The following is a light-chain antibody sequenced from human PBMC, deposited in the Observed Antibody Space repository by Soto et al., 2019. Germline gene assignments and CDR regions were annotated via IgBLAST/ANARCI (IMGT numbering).Light chain of an antibody. V-gene: IGLV1-51*02. CDR1: NSNIGKNY. J-gene: IGLJ2*01. CDR3: GTWDYSLSAGV. Sequence: QSVLTQPPSVSAAPGQKVTISCSGSNSNIGKNYVAWYQQLPGTAPKLLIYENNKRPSGIPDRFSGSKSGTSATLGITGLQTGDEADYYCGTWDYSLSAGVFGGGTQLTVL. CDR2: ENN.